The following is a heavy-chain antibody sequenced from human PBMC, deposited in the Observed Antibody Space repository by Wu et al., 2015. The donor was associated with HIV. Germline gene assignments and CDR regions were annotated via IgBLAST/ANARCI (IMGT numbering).Heavy chain of an antibody. D-gene: IGHD3-10*01. CDR2: INPIDGST. CDR3: ARDRIRGVISGHDALES. Sequence: QVQLIQSGAGLMQPGASVKVSCQTSGFGFINYYFHWVRQAPGQGPEWMGIINPIDGSTKYAQRFQDRVTMARDTSTSTVYMVLNSLRSEDTAMYYCARDRIRGVISGHDALESGVKGHWSPFLQ. V-gene: IGHV1-46*01. CDR1: GFGFINYY. J-gene: IGHJ3*01.